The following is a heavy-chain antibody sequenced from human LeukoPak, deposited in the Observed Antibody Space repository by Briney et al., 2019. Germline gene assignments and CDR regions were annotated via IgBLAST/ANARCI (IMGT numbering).Heavy chain of an antibody. J-gene: IGHJ4*02. CDR1: GFTFSSYA. V-gene: IGHV3-23*01. CDR3: ARYSSSSGGPSYFLDY. Sequence: GGSLRLSCAASGFTFSSYAMTWVRQAPGKGLEWVSVISDDGGSTYYADSVKGRFTISRDNSKNTLYLQINNLRAEDTAVYFCARYSSSSGGPSYFLDYWGQGTLVTVSS. CDR2: ISDDGGST. D-gene: IGHD6-6*01.